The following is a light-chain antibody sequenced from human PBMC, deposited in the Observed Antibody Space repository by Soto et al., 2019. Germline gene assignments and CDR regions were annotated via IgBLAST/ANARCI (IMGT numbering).Light chain of an antibody. J-gene: IGKJ1*01. Sequence: EVALTQSPGTLSLSPGERATLSCRASQSVSSSYLAWYQQRTDQVPRLLIYDASSRATGIPDRFSGSGSGTDFTLTISRLEPEDLAVYYCQQYGSCRRTFGQGTKVEIK. CDR1: QSVSSSY. V-gene: IGKV3-20*01. CDR2: DAS. CDR3: QQYGSCRRT.